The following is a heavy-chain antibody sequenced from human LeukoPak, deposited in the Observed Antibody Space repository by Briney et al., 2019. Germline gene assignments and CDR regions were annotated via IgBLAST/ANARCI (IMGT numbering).Heavy chain of an antibody. D-gene: IGHD2-21*02. CDR3: ARDLDGDGDANDFDY. Sequence: PGRSLRLSCAASGFTFSSYAMHWVRQAPGKGLEWVAVISYDGSNKYYADSVKGRFTISRDNSKNTLYLQMNSLRAEDTAVYYCARDLDGDGDANDFDYWGQGTLVTVSS. V-gene: IGHV3-30-3*01. J-gene: IGHJ4*02. CDR2: ISYDGSNK. CDR1: GFTFSSYA.